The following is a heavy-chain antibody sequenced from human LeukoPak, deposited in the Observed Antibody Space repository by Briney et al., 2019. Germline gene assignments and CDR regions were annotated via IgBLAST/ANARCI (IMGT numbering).Heavy chain of an antibody. J-gene: IGHJ5*02. CDR3: ARCMILSQGWSNLFDP. CDR1: GFDLTTYA. D-gene: IGHD3-22*01. CDR2: IRIGGGGT. Sequence: GGSLRLSCAASGFDLTTYAMTWVRQAPAKGLEWVSGIRIGGGGTYYADSVKGRFTISRDNSENTLHLQMNSLRVEDTARYYCARCMILSQGWSNLFDPWGQGTLVTVSS. V-gene: IGHV3-23*01.